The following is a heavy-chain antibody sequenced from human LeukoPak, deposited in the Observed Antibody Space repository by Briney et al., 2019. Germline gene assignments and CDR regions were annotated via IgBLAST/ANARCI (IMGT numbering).Heavy chain of an antibody. CDR2: VYYSGST. V-gene: IGHV4-39*07. CDR1: GGSISSGTYY. D-gene: IGHD1-20*01. Sequence: SETLSLTCTASGGSISSGTYYWGWIRQPPGKGLQWIGSVYYSGSTYYNPSLQSRVTISVDTSKNHFSLKLSSVTAADTAVYYCARDTYNWNVDTFDPWGQGTLVTVSS. J-gene: IGHJ5*02. CDR3: ARDTYNWNVDTFDP.